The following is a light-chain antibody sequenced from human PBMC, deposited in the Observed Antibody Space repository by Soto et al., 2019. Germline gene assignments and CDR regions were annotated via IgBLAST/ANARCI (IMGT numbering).Light chain of an antibody. CDR3: MQRIEFPLT. CDR2: TVS. V-gene: IGKV2-40*01. J-gene: IGKJ4*01. CDR1: QSLLDSDDGNTY. Sequence: DIVMTQTPLSLPVAPGEPASLSCRSSQSLLDSDDGNTYLDWYLQKPGQSPQLLIYTVSYRASGVPDRFSGSVSGTDFTLKISRVEAEDVGVYYCMQRIEFPLTFGGGTKVEIK.